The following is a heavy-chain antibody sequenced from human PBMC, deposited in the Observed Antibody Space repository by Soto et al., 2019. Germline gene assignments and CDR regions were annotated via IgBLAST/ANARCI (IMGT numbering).Heavy chain of an antibody. V-gene: IGHV3-23*01. CDR1: GFTFTNYA. CDR3: AKSTFGQVSWFAP. D-gene: IGHD3-10*01. CDR2: ISGSGGTA. J-gene: IGHJ5*02. Sequence: PGGSLRLSCAASGFTFTNYAMSWVRQPPGKGLEWVAVISGSGGTAYYAASVKGRFTISTDQSKSTLYLQRNSLRAEDTAVYYCAKSTFGQVSWFAPWGQGTLVTVSS.